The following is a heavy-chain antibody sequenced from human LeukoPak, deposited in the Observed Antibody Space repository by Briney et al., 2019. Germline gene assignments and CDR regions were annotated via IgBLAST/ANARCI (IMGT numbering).Heavy chain of an antibody. Sequence: PGGSLRLSCAASGFTFSGSAMHWVRQASGKGLEWVGRIRSKANSYATAYAASVKGRFTISRDDSKNTAYLQMNSLKTEDTAVYYCTRIGYCTNGVCFTPSDYAFDIWGQGTMVTVSS. J-gene: IGHJ3*02. V-gene: IGHV3-73*01. CDR2: IRSKANSYAT. CDR1: GFTFSGSA. CDR3: TRIGYCTNGVCFTPSDYAFDI. D-gene: IGHD2-8*01.